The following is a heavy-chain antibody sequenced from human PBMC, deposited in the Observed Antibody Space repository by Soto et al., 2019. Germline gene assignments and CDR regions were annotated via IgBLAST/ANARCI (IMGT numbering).Heavy chain of an antibody. J-gene: IGHJ6*02. CDR2: INHSGST. Sequence: QVQLQQWGAGLLKPSETLSLTCAVYGGSFSGYYWSWIRQPPGKGLEWIGEINHSGSTNYNPSLNSRVTISVDTSKNQFSLKLSSVTAADTAVYYCARALTAMEYYYYYGMDVWGQGTTVTVSS. CDR3: ARALTAMEYYYYYGMDV. D-gene: IGHD5-18*01. CDR1: GGSFSGYY. V-gene: IGHV4-34*01.